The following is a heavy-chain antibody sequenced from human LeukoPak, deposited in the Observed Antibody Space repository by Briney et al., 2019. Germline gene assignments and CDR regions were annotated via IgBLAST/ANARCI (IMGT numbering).Heavy chain of an antibody. V-gene: IGHV3-23*01. Sequence: GGSLRLSCAASGFTFTTYAMRWVRQAPGKGMEWVSGISDSGKSTYYADSVKGRFTISRDNSKNTLYMQINSLRVEDTAVYYCATLESSGWYFDYWAQGTLVTVSS. J-gene: IGHJ4*02. CDR3: ATLESSGWYFDY. CDR1: GFTFTTYA. CDR2: ISDSGKST. D-gene: IGHD6-19*01.